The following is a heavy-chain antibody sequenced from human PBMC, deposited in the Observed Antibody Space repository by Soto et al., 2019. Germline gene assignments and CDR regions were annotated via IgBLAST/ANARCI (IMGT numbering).Heavy chain of an antibody. CDR1: GESFNGYY. CDR2: IYYSGST. D-gene: IGHD3-3*01. V-gene: IGHV4-59*01. CDR3: ARGGDFWSGASRGYFDY. Sequence: PSETLSLTCAVYGESFNGYYWNWIRQSPGKGLEWIGYIYYSGSTNYNPSLKSRVTISVDTSRTQFSLKLSSVTAADTAVYYCARGGDFWSGASRGYFDYWGQGTLVTVPQ. J-gene: IGHJ4*02.